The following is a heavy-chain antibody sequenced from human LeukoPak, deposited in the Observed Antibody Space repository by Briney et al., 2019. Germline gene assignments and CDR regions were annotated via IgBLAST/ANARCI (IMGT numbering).Heavy chain of an antibody. Sequence: PGGSLRLSCAASGFTFSNYDMHWVRQATGKGLEWVSAIGTAYDTYYPGSVKGRFTISRENAKNSLYLQMNSLRAGDTAVYYCAREVLDPYSSGWHFDYWGQGTLVTVSS. CDR1: GFTFSNYD. D-gene: IGHD6-19*01. J-gene: IGHJ4*02. CDR2: IGTAYDT. CDR3: AREVLDPYSSGWHFDY. V-gene: IGHV3-13*04.